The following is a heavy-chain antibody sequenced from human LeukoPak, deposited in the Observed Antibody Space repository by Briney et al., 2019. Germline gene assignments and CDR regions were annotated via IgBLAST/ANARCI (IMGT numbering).Heavy chain of an antibody. D-gene: IGHD2-2*02. J-gene: IGHJ4*02. CDR1: GFTVSSNY. V-gene: IGHV3-66*04. CDR2: IYSGGST. CDR3: ARHRISGYCSSTSCYKEYYFDY. Sequence: GGSLRLSCAASGFTVSSNYMSWVRQAPGKGLEWVSVIYSGGSTYYADSVKGRFTISGDNSKNTLYLQMNSLRAEDTAVYYCARHRISGYCSSTSCYKEYYFDYWGQGTLVTVSS.